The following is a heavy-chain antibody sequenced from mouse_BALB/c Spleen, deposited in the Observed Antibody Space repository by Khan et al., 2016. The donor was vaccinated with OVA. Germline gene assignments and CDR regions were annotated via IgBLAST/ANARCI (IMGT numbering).Heavy chain of an antibody. Sequence: VQLQQSGAELARPGASVKLSCKASGYTFTSYWMQWVKQRPGQGLEWIGTIYPGDGDTRYTQKFKGKATLTADKSSSTAYMQLSILTSEDAAVYYCGNYRYDDFDYWGQGTTLTVSS. D-gene: IGHD2-14*01. J-gene: IGHJ2*01. V-gene: IGHV1-87*01. CDR1: GYTFTSYW. CDR2: IYPGDGDT. CDR3: GNYRYDDFDY.